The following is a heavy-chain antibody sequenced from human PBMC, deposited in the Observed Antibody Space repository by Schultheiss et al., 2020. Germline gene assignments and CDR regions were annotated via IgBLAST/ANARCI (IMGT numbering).Heavy chain of an antibody. Sequence: GESLKISCAASGFTFSNAWMSWVRQAPGKGLEWVGRIKSKTDGGTTDYAAPEKGRFTISRNDSKNTLYLQMNSQKTEDTAVYYCTTPWGGATSVDYYYYGMDVWGQGTTVTVSS. D-gene: IGHD1-26*01. J-gene: IGHJ6*02. CDR1: GFTFSNAW. V-gene: IGHV3-15*01. CDR2: IKSKTDGGTT. CDR3: TTPWGGATSVDYYYYGMDV.